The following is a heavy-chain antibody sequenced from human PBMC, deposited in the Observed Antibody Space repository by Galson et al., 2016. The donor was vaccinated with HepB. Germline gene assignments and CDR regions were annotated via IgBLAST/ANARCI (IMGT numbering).Heavy chain of an antibody. CDR1: GFTFSDYY. V-gene: IGHV3-11*06. Sequence: SLRLSCAASGFTFSDYYMSWIRQAPGKGPECVAKISISSSHTNYADSVKGRFTISRDNAKNSLYLQMNNLRAEDTAVYYCARDARQWLDYYYYYYMDVWGKGTTVTVSS. J-gene: IGHJ6*03. CDR2: ISISSSHT. CDR3: ARDARQWLDYYYYYYMDV. D-gene: IGHD6-19*01.